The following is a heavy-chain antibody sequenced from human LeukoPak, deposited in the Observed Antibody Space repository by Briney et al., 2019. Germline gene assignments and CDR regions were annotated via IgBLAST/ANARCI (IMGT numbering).Heavy chain of an antibody. CDR2: IIPIFGKT. D-gene: IGHD2-15*01. V-gene: IGHV1-69*13. CDR3: ATGNTRWGVVPSS. J-gene: IGHJ4*02. CDR1: GGTFSRYA. Sequence: ASVKVSCKASGGTFSRYAINWARQAPGQGLEWMGGIIPIFGKTNYAQKFQGRVTITADESTSTAYMELSSLRSEDTAVYYCATGNTRWGVVPSSWGQGTLVTVSS.